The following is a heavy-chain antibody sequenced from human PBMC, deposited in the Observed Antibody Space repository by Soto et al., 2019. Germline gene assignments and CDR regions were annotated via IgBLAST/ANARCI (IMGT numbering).Heavy chain of an antibody. Sequence: EVQLVASGGGLVKPGGSLRLSCATSGFIFNNAWMTWVRQAPGKGLEWVGRIKKESDGGTRDYAAPVKGRFTISRDDSRNTLYLQMNSLRPEDTGVYYCTTVFLWSYYFDNWGHGTLVTVAS. D-gene: IGHD2-21*01. CDR2: IKKESDGGTR. V-gene: IGHV3-15*05. CDR3: TTVFLWSYYFDN. J-gene: IGHJ4*01. CDR1: GFIFNNAW.